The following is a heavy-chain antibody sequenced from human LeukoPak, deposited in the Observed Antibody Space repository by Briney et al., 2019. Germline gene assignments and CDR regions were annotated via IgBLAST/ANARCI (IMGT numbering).Heavy chain of an antibody. V-gene: IGHV4-59*01. D-gene: IGHD1-26*01. Sequence: KPSETLSLTCTVSGGSISSYYWSWIRQPPGKGLEWIGYIYYSGSTNYNPFLKSRVTISVDTSKNQFSLKLSSVTAADTAVYYCARAQWELRAYYLDYWGQGTLVTVSS. CDR3: ARAQWELRAYYLDY. J-gene: IGHJ4*02. CDR2: IYYSGST. CDR1: GGSISSYY.